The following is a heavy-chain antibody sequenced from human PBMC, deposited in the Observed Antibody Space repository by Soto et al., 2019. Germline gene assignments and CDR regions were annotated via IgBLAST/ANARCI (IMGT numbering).Heavy chain of an antibody. Sequence: SVKVSCKASGFTFTNSAIQWVRQARGQRLEWIGWIVVGSGNTNYAQKFQERLTITRDMSTSTAYMELSSLRSEDTAIYYCAERTGYYTFYYYRDVGGKGTRSPSP. D-gene: IGHD3-9*01. V-gene: IGHV1-58*02. CDR2: IVVGSGNT. J-gene: IGHJ6*03. CDR1: GFTFTNSA. CDR3: AERTGYYTFYYYRDV.